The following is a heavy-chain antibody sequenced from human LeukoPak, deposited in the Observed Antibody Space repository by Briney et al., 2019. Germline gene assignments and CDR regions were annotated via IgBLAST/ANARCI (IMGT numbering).Heavy chain of an antibody. J-gene: IGHJ4*02. V-gene: IGHV3-23*01. D-gene: IGHD3-22*01. CDR3: AKDADYYDSSGYYYAYFDY. Sequence: GGSLRLSCAASGFSFSTFAMSWVRQAPGKGLEWVSAITHSGDTTYYADSAKGRFTISRDNSKNTLYLQMNSLRAEDAAIYYCAKDADYYDSSGYYYAYFDYWGQGTLVTVSS. CDR2: ITHSGDTT. CDR1: GFSFSTFA.